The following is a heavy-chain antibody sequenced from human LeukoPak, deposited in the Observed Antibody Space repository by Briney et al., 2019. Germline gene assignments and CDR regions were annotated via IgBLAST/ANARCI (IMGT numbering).Heavy chain of an antibody. CDR3: ARVRSLRFLEWLYFDY. D-gene: IGHD3-3*01. CDR2: ISGSGGST. V-gene: IGHV3-23*01. CDR1: GFTFSSYA. J-gene: IGHJ4*02. Sequence: GGSLRLSCAASGFTFSSYAMSWVRQAPGKGLEWVSAISGSGGSTYYADSVKGRFTISRDNSKNTLYLQMNSLRAEDTAVYYCARVRSLRFLEWLYFDYWGQGTLVTVSS.